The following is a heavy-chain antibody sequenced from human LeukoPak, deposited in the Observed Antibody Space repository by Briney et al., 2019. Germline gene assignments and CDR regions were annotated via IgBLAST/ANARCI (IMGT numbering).Heavy chain of an antibody. CDR2: IIPSGSST. CDR1: GYTFTSYY. J-gene: IGHJ4*02. Sequence: ASVTVSCKASGYTFTSYYMHWVRQAPGQGREWKGIIIPSGSSTTYPQKFQGKVTMPKDMSTTTVYMELTSLRSEDTAFYYCARATGIRYSYGSGYCGQGTLVTVSS. CDR3: ARATGIRYSYGSGY. V-gene: IGHV1-46*01. D-gene: IGHD5-18*01.